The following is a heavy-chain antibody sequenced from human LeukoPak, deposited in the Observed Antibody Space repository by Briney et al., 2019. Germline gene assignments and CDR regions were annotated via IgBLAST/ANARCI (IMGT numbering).Heavy chain of an antibody. CDR3: ARDRPRARYFDY. J-gene: IGHJ4*02. CDR1: GGTFSDYS. Sequence: SVKVSCKASGGTFSDYSISWVRQAPGQGLEWMGRIIPILNVPNYAQKFEGGVTITADKSTSTAYMELSSLKSEDTAVYFCARDRPRARYFDYWGQGTLVTVSS. CDR2: IIPILNVP. V-gene: IGHV1-69*04. D-gene: IGHD2-15*01.